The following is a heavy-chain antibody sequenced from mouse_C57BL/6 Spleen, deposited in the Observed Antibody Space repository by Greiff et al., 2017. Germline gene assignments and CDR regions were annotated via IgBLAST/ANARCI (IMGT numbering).Heavy chain of an antibody. Sequence: VQLKQSGAELVRPGASVKLSCTASGFNIKDDYMHWVKQRPEQGLEWIGWIDPENGDTEYASKFQGKATITADTSSNTAYLHLSSLTSEDTAVYYWTTLYDGYYSFAYWGQGTLVTVSA. V-gene: IGHV14-4*01. CDR2: IDPENGDT. CDR3: TTLYDGYYSFAY. J-gene: IGHJ3*01. CDR1: GFNIKDDY. D-gene: IGHD2-3*01.